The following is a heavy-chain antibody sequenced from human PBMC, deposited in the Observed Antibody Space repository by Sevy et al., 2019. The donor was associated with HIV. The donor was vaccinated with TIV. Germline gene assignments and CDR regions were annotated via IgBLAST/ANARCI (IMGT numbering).Heavy chain of an antibody. D-gene: IGHD2-8*02. J-gene: IGHJ3*02. V-gene: IGHV3-30*02. CDR1: GFILSNHA. Sequence: GGSLILSCAASGFILSNHAMHWVRQSPGKGLEWVAFIRSDGSHEYYADSVKGRFTISRDNSKNTVYLQMSSLRPEDTAVYYCARDRKVLLVVYAIPFDVFDIWGQGTMVTVSS. CDR3: ARDRKVLLVVYAIPFDVFDI. CDR2: IRSDGSHE.